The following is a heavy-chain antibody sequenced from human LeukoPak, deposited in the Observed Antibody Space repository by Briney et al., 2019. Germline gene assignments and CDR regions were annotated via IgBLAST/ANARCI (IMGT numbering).Heavy chain of an antibody. CDR2: FDPEDGET. CDR1: GYTLTELS. D-gene: IGHD6-13*01. Sequence: ASVKVSCKVSGYTLTELSMHWVRQAPGKGLEWMGGFDPEDGETIYAQKFQGRVTMTEDTSTDTAYMELSSLRSEDTAVYYCARFHSSSIGRRFDYWGQGTLVTVSS. V-gene: IGHV1-24*01. J-gene: IGHJ4*02. CDR3: ARFHSSSIGRRFDY.